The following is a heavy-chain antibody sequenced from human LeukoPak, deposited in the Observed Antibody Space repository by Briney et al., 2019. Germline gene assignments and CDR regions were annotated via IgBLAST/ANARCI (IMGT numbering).Heavy chain of an antibody. J-gene: IGHJ3*02. CDR3: ARGGLTTMVRGVIITLDAFDI. V-gene: IGHV1-46*01. D-gene: IGHD3-10*01. Sequence: ASEKVSCKASGYTFTNYYLHWVRQAPGQGCEGMGRINPGWYTTTYAQKFQDRVNMTRDTSTSTAHMELSSVRCEDTAVYYGARGGLTTMVRGVIITLDAFDIWGERTMVTVSS. CDR1: GYTFTNYY. CDR2: INPGWYTT.